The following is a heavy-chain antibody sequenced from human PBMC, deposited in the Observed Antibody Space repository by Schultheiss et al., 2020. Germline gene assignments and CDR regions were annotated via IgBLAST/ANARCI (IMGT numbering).Heavy chain of an antibody. V-gene: IGHV1-2*04. CDR1: GYTFTSYG. CDR3: ARGGSAVPLRRDFNWFDP. CDR2: INPNSGGT. J-gene: IGHJ5*02. Sequence: ASVKVSCKASGYTFTSYGISWVRQAPGQGLEWMGWINPNSGGTNYAQKFQGWVTMTRDTSISTAYMELNRLRSDDTAVYYCARGGSAVPLRRDFNWFDPWGQGTLVTVSS. D-gene: IGHD3-16*01.